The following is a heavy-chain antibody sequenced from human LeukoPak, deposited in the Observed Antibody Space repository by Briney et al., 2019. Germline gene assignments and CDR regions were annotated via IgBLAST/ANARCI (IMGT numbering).Heavy chain of an antibody. Sequence: PGGSLRLSCAASGFTFSSYSMNWVRKAPGKGLAWVSSISSSSSYIYYADSVKGRFTISRDNSKNTLYLQMNSLRADDTAVYYCAKSLGITMIVVVSSFDYWGQGTLVTVSS. CDR1: GFTFSSYS. J-gene: IGHJ4*02. V-gene: IGHV3-21*04. D-gene: IGHD3-22*01. CDR3: AKSLGITMIVVVSSFDY. CDR2: ISSSSSYI.